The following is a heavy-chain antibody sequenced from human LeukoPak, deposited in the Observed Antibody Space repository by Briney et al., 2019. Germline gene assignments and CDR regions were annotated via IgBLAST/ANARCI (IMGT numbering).Heavy chain of an antibody. D-gene: IGHD3-3*01. Sequence: GGSLRLSCAASGFTFSSYAMSWVRQAPGKGLEWVSAISGSGGSTYYADSVKGRFTSSRDNSKNTLYLQMNSLRAEDTAVYYCAKTPPTIFGVVIIPTYYFDYWGQGTLVTVSS. J-gene: IGHJ4*02. V-gene: IGHV3-23*01. CDR3: AKTPPTIFGVVIIPTYYFDY. CDR2: ISGSGGST. CDR1: GFTFSSYA.